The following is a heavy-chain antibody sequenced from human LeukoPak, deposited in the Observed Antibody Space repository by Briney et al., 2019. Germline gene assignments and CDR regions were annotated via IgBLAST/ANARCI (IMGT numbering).Heavy chain of an antibody. CDR1: GFFVSTNY. CDR3: ARDNTISGHYEVGY. J-gene: IGHJ4*02. CDR2: ISNHGTT. D-gene: IGHD3-3*01. V-gene: IGHV3-53*01. Sequence: PGVSLRLSCAASGFFVSTNYMLWVRQAPGMGLECVSVISNHGTTYYADSVKGRFSISRDNSKNTVFLQMNSLRAEDTAVYYCARDNTISGHYEVGYWGQGTLVTVSS.